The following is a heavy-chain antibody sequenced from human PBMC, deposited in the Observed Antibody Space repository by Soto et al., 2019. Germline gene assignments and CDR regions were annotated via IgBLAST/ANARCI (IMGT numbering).Heavy chain of an antibody. J-gene: IGHJ4*02. CDR2: INHSGST. D-gene: IGHD2-15*01. CDR1: GGSFSGYY. CDR3: ARGRHVVIAANVRVRYYFDY. V-gene: IGHV4-34*01. Sequence: QVQLQQWGAGLLKPSETLSLTCAVYGGSFSGYYWSWIRQPPGKGLEWMGEINHSGSTNYNPSLKRRVTISVDTSKNQFSLKLSSVTAADTAVYYCARGRHVVIAANVRVRYYFDYWGQGTLVTVSS.